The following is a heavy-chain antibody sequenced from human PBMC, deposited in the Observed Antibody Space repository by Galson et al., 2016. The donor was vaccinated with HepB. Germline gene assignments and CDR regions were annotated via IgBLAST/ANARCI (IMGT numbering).Heavy chain of an antibody. CDR2: IYHTGTT. CDR1: GGSITSGGYS. D-gene: IGHD3-16*02. Sequence: TLSLTCAVSGGSITSGGYSWSWIRQPPGKGLEWIGYIYHTGTTDYSPSLKNRVTMSVDRSKNQFSLKLTSVTAADTAVYYCARVIRSGRLISNFGDLSPYYYGLDVGGQGTTVAVSS. J-gene: IGHJ6*02. V-gene: IGHV4-30-2*01. CDR3: ARVIRSGRLISNFGDLSPYYYGLDV.